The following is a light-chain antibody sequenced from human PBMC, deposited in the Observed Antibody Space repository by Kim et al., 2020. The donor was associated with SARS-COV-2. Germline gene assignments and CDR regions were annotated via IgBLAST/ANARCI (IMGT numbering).Light chain of an antibody. CDR3: QSYDSSNLNWV. V-gene: IGLV6-57*02. CDR2: EDN. CDR1: SGSIASNY. Sequence: GTIPCTGSSGSIASNYVQWYQQRPGSAPTTVIYEDNQRPSGVPDRFSGSIDSSSNSASLTISGLKTEDEADYYCQSYDSSNLNWVFGGGTQLTVL. J-gene: IGLJ3*02.